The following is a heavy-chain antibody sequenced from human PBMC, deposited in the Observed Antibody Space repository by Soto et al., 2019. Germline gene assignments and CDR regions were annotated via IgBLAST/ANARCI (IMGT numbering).Heavy chain of an antibody. CDR3: ARRHRITTFGVVTQDY. Sequence: QLQLQESGPGLVKPSETLSLTCTVSGGSISSSSYYWGWIRQPPGKGLEWIGSIYYSGSTYYNPSLKSRVTISVATSKNQFSLKLSSVTAADTAVYYCARRHRITTFGVVTQDYWGQGTLVTVSS. D-gene: IGHD3-3*01. V-gene: IGHV4-39*01. CDR1: GGSISSSSYY. J-gene: IGHJ4*02. CDR2: IYYSGST.